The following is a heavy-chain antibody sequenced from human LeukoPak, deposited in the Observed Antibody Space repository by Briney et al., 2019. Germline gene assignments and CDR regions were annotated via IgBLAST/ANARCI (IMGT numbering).Heavy chain of an antibody. J-gene: IGHJ5*02. CDR1: GGSFSGYY. D-gene: IGHD4-17*01. CDR3: ARGWGPGTLLRRTSWTTVTTGRWFDP. CDR2: INHSGST. V-gene: IGHV4-34*01. Sequence: SETLSLTCAVYGGSFSGYYWSWIRQPPGKGLEWIGEINHSGSTNYNPPLKSRVTISVDTSKNQFSLKLSSVIAADTAVYYCARGWGPGTLLRRTSWTTVTTGRWFDPWGQGTLVTVSS.